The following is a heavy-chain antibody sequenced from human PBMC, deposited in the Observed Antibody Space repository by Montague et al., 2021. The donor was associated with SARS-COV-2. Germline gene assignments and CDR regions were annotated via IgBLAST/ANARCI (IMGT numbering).Heavy chain of an antibody. J-gene: IGHJ6*02. D-gene: IGHD3-10*01. CDR3: ARDLGFGESLVAYYYYYGMDV. CDR2: ISSSGSTI. Sequence: SLRLSCAASGFTFSSYETNWVRQAPGRGLEWVSYISSSGSTIYYADSVKGRFTISRDNAKNSLYLQMNSLRAEDTAVYYCARDLGFGESLVAYYYYYGMDVWGQGTTVTVSS. CDR1: GFTFSSYE. V-gene: IGHV3-48*03.